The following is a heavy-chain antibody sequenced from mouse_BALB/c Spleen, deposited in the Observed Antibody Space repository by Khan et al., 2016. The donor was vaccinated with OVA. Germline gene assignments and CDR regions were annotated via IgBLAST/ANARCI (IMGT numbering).Heavy chain of an antibody. Sequence: EVQLQESGPGLVKPSQSLSLTCTVTGHSITSDHAWNWIRQFPGNKLEWMGYISYSGATSYNPSLKSRISITRDTSKNQFFLQLKSVTTEDTATYYCARHNDGYWYFDVWGAGTTVTVSS. D-gene: IGHD1-3*01. CDR2: ISYSGAT. CDR1: GHSITSDHA. V-gene: IGHV3-2*02. CDR3: ARHNDGYWYFDV. J-gene: IGHJ1*01.